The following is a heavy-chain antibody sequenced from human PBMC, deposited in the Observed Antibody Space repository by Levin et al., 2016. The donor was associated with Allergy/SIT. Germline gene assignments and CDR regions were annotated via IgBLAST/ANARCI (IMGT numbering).Heavy chain of an antibody. V-gene: IGHV3-23*01. Sequence: GESLKISCAASGFIFSNYGMSWVRQAPGKGLEWVSAIGGSGASTYYADSVRGRFTISRDNSKNTLDLQMNSLRAEDTAVYYCAKTTHIAVTSTCDYWGQGTLVTVSS. CDR3: AKTTHIAVTSTCDY. CDR2: IGGSGAST. J-gene: IGHJ4*02. CDR1: GFIFSNYG. D-gene: IGHD6-19*01.